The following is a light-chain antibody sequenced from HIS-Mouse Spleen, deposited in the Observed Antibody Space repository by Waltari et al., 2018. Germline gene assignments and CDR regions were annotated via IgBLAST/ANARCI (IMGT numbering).Light chain of an antibody. V-gene: IGLV1-44*01. CDR1: SSHIGSNT. CDR3: AAWDDSLNGYV. Sequence: QSVLTQPPSASVTPGQRVTISCSGSSSHIGSNTVNWYQQLPGTAPNLLIHSNNPRPSGAPDRSSGSKSGTSASLAISGLQSEDEADYYCAAWDDSLNGYVFGTGTKVTVL. CDR2: SNN. J-gene: IGLJ1*01.